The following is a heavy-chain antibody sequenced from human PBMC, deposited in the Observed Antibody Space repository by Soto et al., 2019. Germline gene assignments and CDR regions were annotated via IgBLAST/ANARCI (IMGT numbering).Heavy chain of an antibody. CDR2: VYQSGSP. D-gene: IGHD6-19*01. J-gene: IGHJ4*02. V-gene: IGHV4-4*02. CDR3: ARDRGYGSGALDY. CDR1: GDSIRSSNW. Sequence: QVQLQELGPGLVKPSGTLSLTCVVSGDSIRSSNWWTWVRQPPGKGLEWIGEVYQSGSPNYNPSLKSRITISVDKSNNQFSLKLNPVTAADTAVYYCARDRGYGSGALDYWGQGTLVTVSS.